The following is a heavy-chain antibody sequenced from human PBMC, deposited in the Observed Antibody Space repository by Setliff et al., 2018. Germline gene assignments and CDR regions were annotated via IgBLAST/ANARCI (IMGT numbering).Heavy chain of an antibody. CDR3: ARDASASDGRNAFDI. CDR2: IYFGGNT. V-gene: IGHV4-39*07. J-gene: IGHJ3*02. CDR1: GGSISDNGYF. Sequence: SETLSLTCTVPGGSISDNGYFWGWVRQPPGKGLEWIGNIYFGGNTYFNPSFKSRVTMSIDTSNSQFSQKLSSVTAADTAIYYCARDASASDGRNAFDIWGQGTMVTVS. D-gene: IGHD1-26*01.